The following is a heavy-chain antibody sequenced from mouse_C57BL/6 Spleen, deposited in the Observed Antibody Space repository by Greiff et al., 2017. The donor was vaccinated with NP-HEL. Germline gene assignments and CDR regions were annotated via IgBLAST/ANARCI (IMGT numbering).Heavy chain of an antibody. Sequence: EVQRVESGEGLVKPGGSLKLSCAASGFTFSSYAMSWVRQTPEKRLEWVAYISSGGDYIYYADTVKGRFTISRDNARNTLYLQMSSLKSEDTAMYYCTRDWAFYDGYYPWFAYWGQGTLVTVSA. V-gene: IGHV5-9-1*02. CDR2: ISSGGDYI. CDR3: TRDWAFYDGYYPWFAY. J-gene: IGHJ3*01. D-gene: IGHD2-3*01. CDR1: GFTFSSYA.